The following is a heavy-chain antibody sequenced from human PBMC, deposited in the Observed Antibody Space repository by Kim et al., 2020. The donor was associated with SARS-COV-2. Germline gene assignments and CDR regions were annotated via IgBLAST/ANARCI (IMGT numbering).Heavy chain of an antibody. J-gene: IGHJ4*02. D-gene: IGHD3-3*01. V-gene: IGHV1-2*02. CDR2: INPNSGGT. CDR3: ARVTRGVAENLRY. CDR1: GYTFTGYY. Sequence: ASVKVSCKASGYTFTGYYMHWVRQAPGQGLEWMGWINPNSGGTNYAQKFQGRVTMTRDTSISTAYMELSRLRSDDTAVYYCARVTRGVAENLRYWGQGTLVTVSS.